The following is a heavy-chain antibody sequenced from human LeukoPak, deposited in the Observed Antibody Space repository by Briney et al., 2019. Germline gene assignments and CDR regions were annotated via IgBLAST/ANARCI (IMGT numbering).Heavy chain of an antibody. CDR2: MNPNSGNT. V-gene: IGHV1-8*01. D-gene: IGHD4-17*01. CDR1: GYTFTCYD. Sequence: ASVKDSCKASGYTFTCYDINWVRQATGQGLEWMGWMNPNSGNTGYAQKFQGRVTMTRNTSISTAYMELSSLRSEDTAVYYCARRLRSKNWFDPWGQGTLVTVSS. J-gene: IGHJ5*02. CDR3: ARRLRSKNWFDP.